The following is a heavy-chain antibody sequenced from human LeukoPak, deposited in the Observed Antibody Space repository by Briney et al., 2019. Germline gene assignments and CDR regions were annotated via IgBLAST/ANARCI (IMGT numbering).Heavy chain of an antibody. CDR3: ARTLGYSSSRYLYYFDY. CDR1: GFTFSSYS. D-gene: IGHD6-13*01. CDR2: ISSSSSYI. V-gene: IGHV3-21*01. J-gene: IGHJ4*02. Sequence: GGSLRLSCAASGFTFSSYSMNWVRQAPGKGLEWVSSISSSSSYIYYADSVKGRFAISRDNAKNSLYLQMNSLRAEDTAVYYCARTLGYSSSRYLYYFDYWGQGTLVTVSS.